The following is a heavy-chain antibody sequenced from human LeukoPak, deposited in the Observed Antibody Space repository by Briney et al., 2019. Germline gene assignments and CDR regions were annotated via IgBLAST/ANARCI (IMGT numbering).Heavy chain of an antibody. Sequence: PSETLSLTCTVSGGSSSDTTYYWAWIRQPPGKGLEGIGSIYFSETKYNPSLKSRITISGDTSKNQFSLKLSSVTAADTAVYYCASPSKLVISRGGFDIWGQGTMVTVSA. CDR3: ASPSKLVISRGGFDI. V-gene: IGHV4-39*01. CDR1: GGSSSDTTYY. D-gene: IGHD3-22*01. J-gene: IGHJ3*02. CDR2: IYFSET.